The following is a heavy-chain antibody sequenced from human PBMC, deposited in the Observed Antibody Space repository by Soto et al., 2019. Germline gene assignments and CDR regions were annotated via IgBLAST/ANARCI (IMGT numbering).Heavy chain of an antibody. CDR3: ASEMRATQGSCES. D-gene: IGHD1-26*01. CDR2: LSNTGRRT. V-gene: IGHV3-23*01. Sequence: PGGSLRLSCVASVFPFGCNAMSWVGQASWNGLEWVSGLSNTGRRTSYADSVKGRFNISRDNSENTVSLQTNSLRVADTAVYYYASEMRATQGSCESWGQGTLVAVAS. CDR1: VFPFGCNA. J-gene: IGHJ4*02.